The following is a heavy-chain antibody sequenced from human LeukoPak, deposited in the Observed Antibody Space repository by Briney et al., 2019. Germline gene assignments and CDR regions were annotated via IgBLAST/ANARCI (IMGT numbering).Heavy chain of an antibody. CDR1: GGSISSYC. D-gene: IGHD3-22*01. J-gene: IGHJ4*02. CDR2: IYYSGST. CDR3: ARGSSRWLLLH. V-gene: IGHV4-59*01. Sequence: SETLSLTCTVSGGSISSYCWSWIRQPPGKGLEWIGYIYYSGSTNYNPSLKSRVTISVDTPKNQFSLKLSPVTAADTAVYYCARGSSRWLLLHWGQGTLVTVSS.